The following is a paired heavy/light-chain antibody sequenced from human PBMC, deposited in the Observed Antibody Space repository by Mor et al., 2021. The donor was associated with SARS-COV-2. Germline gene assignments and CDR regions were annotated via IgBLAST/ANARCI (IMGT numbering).Heavy chain of an antibody. V-gene: IGHV3-30*18. CDR1: GFTFSTFG. Sequence: QVQLVESGGGVVQPGRSLRLSCAASGFTFSTFGVHWVRQAPGKGLEWVAVISYDGTYKSYADSVKGRFTISRDNSKNTVYLQMDSVRAEDTAVYYCAKEGPDIVGLAPNFDYWGQGTLVAVSS. CDR2: ISYDGTYK. CDR3: AKEGPDIVGLAPNFDY. D-gene: IGHD5-12*01. J-gene: IGHJ4*02.
Light chain of an antibody. CDR1: SSDLVTYSV. Sequence: QSALTQPASVSGSPGQSITISCTGTSSDLVTYSVVSWYQQHPGKAPKLMIYDGDKRPSGVSNRFSASKSGNTASLTISGLQADDEADYYCCSYAGSTTDVIFGGGTKLTVL. CDR3: CSYAGSTTDVI. J-gene: IGLJ2*01. CDR2: DGD. V-gene: IGLV2-23*01.